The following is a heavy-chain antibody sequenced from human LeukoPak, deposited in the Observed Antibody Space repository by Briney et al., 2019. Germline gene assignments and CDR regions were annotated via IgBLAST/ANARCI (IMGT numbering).Heavy chain of an antibody. D-gene: IGHD3-22*01. Sequence: PGGSLRLSCAASGFTFSKYWMHWVRQVPGKGLVGVSLINGDGSTTNYADFVKGRFTVSRDNAKNTLSMQVNSLRAEDTAVYYCATGNYYDSRGYYTFGYWGQGTLVTVSS. J-gene: IGHJ1*01. V-gene: IGHV3-74*01. CDR1: GFTFSKYW. CDR3: ATGNYYDSRGYYTFGY. CDR2: INGDGSTT.